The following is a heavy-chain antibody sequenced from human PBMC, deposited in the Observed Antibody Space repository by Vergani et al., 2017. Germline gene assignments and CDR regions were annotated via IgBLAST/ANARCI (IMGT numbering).Heavy chain of an antibody. CDR2: IKQDGSEK. D-gene: IGHD6-6*01. CDR1: GFTFSSYW. J-gene: IGHJ6*03. V-gene: IGHV3-7*01. CDR3: ARDCRIAARGYYYYYMDV. Sequence: EVQLLESGGGLVQPGGSLRLSCAASGFTFSSYWMSWVRQAPGKGLEWVANIKQDGSEKYYVDSVKGRFTISRDNAKNSLYLQMNSLRAEDTAVYYCARDCRIAARGYYYYYMDVWGKGTTVTVSS.